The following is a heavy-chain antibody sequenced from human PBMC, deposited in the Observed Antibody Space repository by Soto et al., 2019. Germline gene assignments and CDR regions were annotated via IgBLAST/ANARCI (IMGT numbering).Heavy chain of an antibody. J-gene: IGHJ4*02. V-gene: IGHV3-23*01. CDR2: ISGGGNST. Sequence: GGSLRLSCGASGFSFSSYAMSWVRQSPGKGLEWVSGISGGGNSTYSADSVKGRFTISRDNSKNTLYLQMNSLRAEDTAVYYGAKDRDLPYYDFWSGFSSFDYWGQGTLVTVSS. D-gene: IGHD3-3*01. CDR1: GFSFSSYA. CDR3: AKDRDLPYYDFWSGFSSFDY.